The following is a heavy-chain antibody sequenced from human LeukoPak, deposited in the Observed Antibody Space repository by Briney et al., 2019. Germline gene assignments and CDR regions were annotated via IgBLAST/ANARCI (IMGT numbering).Heavy chain of an antibody. J-gene: IGHJ4*02. CDR2: IYSGGSS. Sequence: GGSLRLSCAASGLTVGFKCMSWVRQAPGKGLEWVSIIYSGGSSYYADSVKGRFTVSRHTSKNTLYLQMNSLRAEDTAVYYCATRPDGNDVPYFDYWGQGTLVTVSS. CDR3: ATRPDGNDVPYFDY. V-gene: IGHV3-66*01. D-gene: IGHD5-12*01. CDR1: GLTVGFKC.